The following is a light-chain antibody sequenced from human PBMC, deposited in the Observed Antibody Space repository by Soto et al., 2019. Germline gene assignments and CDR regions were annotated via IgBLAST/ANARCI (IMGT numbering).Light chain of an antibody. J-gene: IGKJ4*01. V-gene: IGKV4-1*01. CDR2: WAS. CDR1: QSVLYSSNDKNY. CDR3: QQYYGPHALT. Sequence: DIVMTQSPDSLAVSLGERATINCKSSQSVLYSSNDKNYLAWYQQKPGQPPKLLIYWASTRESGVPDRFSGSGSGTDFPLTISSLQAEDVAVYYCQQYYGPHALTFGGGTKVEIK.